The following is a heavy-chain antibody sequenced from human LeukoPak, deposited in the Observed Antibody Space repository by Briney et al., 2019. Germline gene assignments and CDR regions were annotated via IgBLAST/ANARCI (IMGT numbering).Heavy chain of an antibody. CDR1: GYTFTSYH. J-gene: IGHJ4*02. D-gene: IGHD1-26*01. CDR2: INPSGGGT. CDR3: ARGRIVGPLDY. V-gene: IGHV1-46*01. Sequence: ASVKVSCKASGYTFTSYHMHWVRQAPGQGLEWMGIINPSGGGTDYAQKFQGRVTMTRVTSTSTFYMELSSLSSEDTAVYYCARGRIVGPLDYWGQGTLVTVSS.